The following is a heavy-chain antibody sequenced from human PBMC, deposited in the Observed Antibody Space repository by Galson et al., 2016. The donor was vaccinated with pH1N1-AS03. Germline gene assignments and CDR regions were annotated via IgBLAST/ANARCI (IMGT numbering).Heavy chain of an antibody. CDR3: ATSLRLCGTPFES. J-gene: IGHJ4*02. Sequence: SLRLSCAASGFTFTSYSMNWVRQAPGKGLEWVSFISDDGKSTYYADSVKGRFTISRDNAENSLYLQMGSLTNADPGVYYCATSLRLCGTPFESWGQGTLVTVSS. CDR2: ISDDGKST. D-gene: IGHD5/OR15-5a*01. V-gene: IGHV3-48*02. CDR1: GFTFTSYS.